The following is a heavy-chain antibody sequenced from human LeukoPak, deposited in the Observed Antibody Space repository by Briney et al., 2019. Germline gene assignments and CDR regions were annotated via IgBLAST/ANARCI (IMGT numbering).Heavy chain of an antibody. D-gene: IGHD5-12*01. CDR2: ISAYNGNT. V-gene: IGHV1-18*01. CDR1: GYTFTSYG. Sequence: GASVKVSCKASGYTFTSYGISWVRQAPGQGLEWMGWISAYNGNTNYAQKLQGRVTMTTDTSTSTAYMELRSLRSDDTAVYYCARDGSGYSGYDPDPPQVKEFDYWGQGTLVTVSS. CDR3: ARDGSGYSGYDPDPPQVKEFDY. J-gene: IGHJ4*02.